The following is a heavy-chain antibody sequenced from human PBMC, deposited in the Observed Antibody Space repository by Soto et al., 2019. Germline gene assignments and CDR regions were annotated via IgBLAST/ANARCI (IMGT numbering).Heavy chain of an antibody. V-gene: IGHV5-51*07. D-gene: IGHD6-19*01. CDR1: GYSFSSYW. J-gene: IGHJ6*02. CDR2: MFPGDSDT. Sequence: VESLKISCKGSGYSFSSYWIGLEHQMPGKGLEYRGIMFPGDSDTKYSPSLQGQVSISADTSISTAYLQWTSLKASDTAMYYCARSRRGAYSSGWYSPSGYYNYGIDVWGQGTKVTVSS. CDR3: ARSRRGAYSSGWYSPSGYYNYGIDV.